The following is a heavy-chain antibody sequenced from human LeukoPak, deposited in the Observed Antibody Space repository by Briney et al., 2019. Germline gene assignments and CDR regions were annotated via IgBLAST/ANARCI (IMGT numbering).Heavy chain of an antibody. Sequence: SETLSLTCAVYGGSFSGYYWSWIRQPPGKGLEWIGEINHSGSTNYNPSLKSRVTISVDTSKNQFSLKLSSVTAADTAVYYCARQEYCSSTSCSDAGRRFDYWGQGTLVTVSS. J-gene: IGHJ4*02. V-gene: IGHV4-34*01. D-gene: IGHD2-2*01. CDR3: ARQEYCSSTSCSDAGRRFDY. CDR2: INHSGST. CDR1: GGSFSGYY.